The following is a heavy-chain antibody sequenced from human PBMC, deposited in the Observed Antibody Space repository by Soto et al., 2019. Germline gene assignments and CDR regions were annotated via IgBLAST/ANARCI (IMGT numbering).Heavy chain of an antibody. CDR1: GFTFDDYG. J-gene: IGHJ5*02. CDR3: ARRLYGSGSYVLWFDP. Sequence: GGSLRLSCAASGFTFDDYGMSWVRQAPGKGLEWVSGINWNGGSTGYADSVKGRFTISRDNAKNSLYLQMNSLRAEDTALYYCARRLYGSGSYVLWFDPWGQGTLVTVSS. D-gene: IGHD3-10*01. CDR2: INWNGGST. V-gene: IGHV3-20*04.